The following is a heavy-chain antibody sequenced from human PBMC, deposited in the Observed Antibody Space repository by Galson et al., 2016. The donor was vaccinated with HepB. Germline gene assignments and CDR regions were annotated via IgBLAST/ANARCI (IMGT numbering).Heavy chain of an antibody. CDR2: INPSGNSA. CDR3: ASGFYYHSYGMDV. J-gene: IGHJ6*02. D-gene: IGHD3-10*01. CDR1: EDTLNSYY. Sequence: SVKVSCKASEDTLNSYYMHWVRQAPGEGPEWLGIINPSGNSASYAQRFQGRVTMTRDTSTRTVYMELGNLRYDDTAVYYCASGFYYHSYGMDVWGQGTTVTVSS. V-gene: IGHV1-46*02.